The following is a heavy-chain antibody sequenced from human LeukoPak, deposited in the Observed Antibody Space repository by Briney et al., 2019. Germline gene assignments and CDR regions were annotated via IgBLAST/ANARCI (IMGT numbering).Heavy chain of an antibody. J-gene: IGHJ6*03. CDR2: IYYSGST. V-gene: IGHV4-59*12. CDR1: GGSISSYY. D-gene: IGHD6-13*01. CDR3: ARASGGFVYSSSWYEGINYYYYMDV. Sequence: SETRSLTCTVSGGSISSYYWSWIRQPRGKGLEGIWYIYYSGSTNYNPSLKSRVTISVDTSKNQFSLKLSSVTAADTAVYYCARASGGFVYSSSWYEGINYYYYMDVWGKGTTVTVSS.